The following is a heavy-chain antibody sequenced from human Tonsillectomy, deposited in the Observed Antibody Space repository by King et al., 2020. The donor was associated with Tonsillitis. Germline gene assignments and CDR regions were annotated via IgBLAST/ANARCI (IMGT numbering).Heavy chain of an antibody. D-gene: IGHD6-13*01. Sequence: HVQLQQWGAGLLKPSETLSLTCAVYGGSFSGYYWSWIRQPPGKGLEWIGEINHSGSTNYNPSLKSRVTISLDTSKNQFSLNLSSVTAADTAVYYCAREVAVANYYYYYYMDVWGKGTTVTVSS. V-gene: IGHV4-34*01. J-gene: IGHJ6*03. CDR1: GGSFSGYY. CDR3: AREVAVANYYYYYYMDV. CDR2: INHSGST.